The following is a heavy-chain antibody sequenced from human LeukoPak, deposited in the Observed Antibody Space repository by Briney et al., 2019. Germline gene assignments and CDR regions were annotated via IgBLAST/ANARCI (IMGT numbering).Heavy chain of an antibody. V-gene: IGHV3-21*01. CDR2: ISSSSSYI. J-gene: IGHJ3*02. CDR1: GFTFSSYS. CDR3: VVGATSAAFDI. Sequence: GGTLRLSCAASGFTFSSYSMNWVRQAPGKGLEWVSSISSSSSYIYYADSVKGRFTISRDNAKNSLYLQMNSLRAEDTAVYYCVVGATSAAFDIWGQGTMVTVSS. D-gene: IGHD1-26*01.